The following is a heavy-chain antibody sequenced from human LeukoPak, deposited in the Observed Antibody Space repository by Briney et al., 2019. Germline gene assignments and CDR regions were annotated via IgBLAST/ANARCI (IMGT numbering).Heavy chain of an antibody. CDR2: IYHSGST. D-gene: IGHD3-3*01. Sequence: PSETLSLTCAVSGGSISSSNWWSWVRQPPGKGLEWIGEIYHSGSTNYNPSLKSRVTISVDKSKNQFSLKLSSVTAADTAVYYCARSFWSGYYNYFDYWGQGTLVTVSS. V-gene: IGHV4-4*02. CDR1: GGSISSSNW. J-gene: IGHJ4*02. CDR3: ARSFWSGYYNYFDY.